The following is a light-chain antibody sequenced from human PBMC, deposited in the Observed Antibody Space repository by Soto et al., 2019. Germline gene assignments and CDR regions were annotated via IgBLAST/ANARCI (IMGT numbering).Light chain of an antibody. CDR3: QQYNNYGSWT. Sequence: DIQLTQSPSTLSAAVGDRVTITCRASQSISGWLAWYQQKPGKAPNLLIYKASTLESGVPSRFSSSGSGTEFTLTISDLQHDDVATYYCQQYNNYGSWTFGQGNKVEIK. J-gene: IGKJ1*01. CDR2: KAS. CDR1: QSISGW. V-gene: IGKV1-5*03.